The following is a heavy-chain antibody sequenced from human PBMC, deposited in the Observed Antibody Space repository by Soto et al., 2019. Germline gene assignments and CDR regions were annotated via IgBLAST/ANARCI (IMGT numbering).Heavy chain of an antibody. V-gene: IGHV1-58*01. CDR2: IVVGSGNT. D-gene: IGHD3-22*01. CDR1: GFTFTSSA. Sequence: GASVKVSCKASGFTFTSSAVQWVRQARGQRLEWIGWIVVGSGNTNYAQKFQERVTITRDMSTSTAYMERSSLRSEDAAVYYCAKDLARGIVVVTRYGMDVWGQGTTVTVSS. J-gene: IGHJ6*02. CDR3: AKDLARGIVVVTRYGMDV.